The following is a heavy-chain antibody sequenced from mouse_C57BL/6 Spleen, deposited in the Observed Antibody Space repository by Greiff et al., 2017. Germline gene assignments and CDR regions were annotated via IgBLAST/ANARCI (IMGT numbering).Heavy chain of an antibody. CDR1: GYTFTSYW. V-gene: IGHV1-69*01. Sequence: QVQLQQSGAELVMPGASVKLSCKASGYTFTSYWMHWVKQRPGQGLEWIGEIDPSDSYTNYNQKFKGKSTLTVDKSSSTADMQLSSLTSEDAAVYYCARDDGYPSYWYFDVWGTGTTVTVSS. J-gene: IGHJ1*03. CDR2: IDPSDSYT. D-gene: IGHD2-3*01. CDR3: ARDDGYPSYWYFDV.